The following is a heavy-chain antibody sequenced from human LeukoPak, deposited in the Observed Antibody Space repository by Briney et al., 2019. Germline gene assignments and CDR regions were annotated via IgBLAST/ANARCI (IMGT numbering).Heavy chain of an antibody. CDR2: IYTSGST. Sequence: SETLSLTCAVSGGSISSYYWSWIRQPAGKGLEWIGRIYTSGSTNYNPSLKSRVTMSVDTSKNQFSLKLSSVTAADTAVYYCARGLSTTDAFDIWGQGTMVTVSS. J-gene: IGHJ3*02. CDR1: GGSISSYY. CDR3: ARGLSTTDAFDI. D-gene: IGHD2-2*01. V-gene: IGHV4-4*07.